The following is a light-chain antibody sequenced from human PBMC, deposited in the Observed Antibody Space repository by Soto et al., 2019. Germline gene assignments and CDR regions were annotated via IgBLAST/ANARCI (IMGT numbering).Light chain of an antibody. Sequence: EIVMTQSPATLSVSPGERATLSCRASQSGSSNLAWYQQKPGQAPRLLIYDASTRATGIPARFSGSGSGTEFTLTINNLQSEDFAVYYCQQYYKWPRTFGQGTKVDIK. CDR3: QQYYKWPRT. V-gene: IGKV3-15*01. CDR1: QSGSSN. CDR2: DAS. J-gene: IGKJ1*01.